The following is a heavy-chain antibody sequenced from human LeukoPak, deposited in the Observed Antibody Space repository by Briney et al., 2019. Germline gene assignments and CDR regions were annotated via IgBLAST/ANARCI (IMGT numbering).Heavy chain of an antibody. Sequence: SETLSLTCTVSGYSISSDYYWGWVRQPPGKGLEWIGIIYHSGSTYYNPSLKSRVTISVDTSKNQFSLKLSSVTAADTAVYYCARLYGSGSSLYFDYWGQGTLVTVSS. CDR3: ARLYGSGSSLYFDY. CDR2: IYHSGST. V-gene: IGHV4-38-2*02. CDR1: GYSISSDYY. J-gene: IGHJ4*02. D-gene: IGHD3-10*01.